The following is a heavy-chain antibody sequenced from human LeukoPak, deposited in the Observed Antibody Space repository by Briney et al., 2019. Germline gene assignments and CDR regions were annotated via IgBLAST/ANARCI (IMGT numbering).Heavy chain of an antibody. CDR2: IKSKTDGGTT. V-gene: IGHV3-15*01. CDR1: GFTFSSAW. Sequence: PGGSLRLSCAASGFTFSSAWMTWVRQAPGKGLEWVGRIKSKTDGGTTEFAAPVKGRFTISRDDSKNTLFLQMNSLKTVDTAVYYCTTDRCPSRRIFLRGSCDYWGQGTLVTVSS. J-gene: IGHJ4*02. CDR3: TTDRCPSRRIFLRGSCDY. D-gene: IGHD2-15*01.